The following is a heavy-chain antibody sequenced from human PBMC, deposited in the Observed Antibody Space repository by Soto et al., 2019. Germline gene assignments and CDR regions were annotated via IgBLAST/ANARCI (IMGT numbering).Heavy chain of an antibody. CDR2: INAGNGNT. V-gene: IGHV1-3*01. CDR1: GYTFTSYA. CDR3: ARESLVATIEGDYYYYYGMDV. D-gene: IGHD5-12*01. Sequence: GASVKVSCKASGYTFTSYAMHWVRQAPGQRLEWMGWINAGNGNTKYSQKFQGRVTITRDTSASTAYMELSSLRSEDTAVYYCARESLVATIEGDYYYYYGMDVWGQGTTVTVSS. J-gene: IGHJ6*02.